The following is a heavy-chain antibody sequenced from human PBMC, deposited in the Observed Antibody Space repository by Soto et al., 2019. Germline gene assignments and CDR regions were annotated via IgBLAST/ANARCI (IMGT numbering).Heavy chain of an antibody. CDR3: AKWCRIAAYYYYYMDV. J-gene: IGHJ6*03. CDR1: GFTFSSYS. Sequence: GGSLRLSCTASGFTFSSYSMSWVRQAPGKGLEWVSAISGSGGSTYYADSVKGRFTISRDNSKNTLYLQMNSLRAEDTAVYYCAKWCRIAAYYYYYMDVWGKGTTVTVSS. V-gene: IGHV3-23*01. CDR2: ISGSGGST. D-gene: IGHD6-13*01.